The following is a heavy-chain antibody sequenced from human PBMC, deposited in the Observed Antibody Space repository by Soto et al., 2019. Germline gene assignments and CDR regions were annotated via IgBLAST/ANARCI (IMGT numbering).Heavy chain of an antibody. CDR3: AKNPGYYYDSTGDHFAY. D-gene: IGHD3-22*01. V-gene: IGHV3-23*01. J-gene: IGHJ4*02. CDR2: ISYGGGTT. CDR1: EFTFSHDA. Sequence: GGSLRVSWAASEFTFSHDAKSGCRQAPGKRLEWVSAISYGGGTTYYADSVKGRFTISRDNSKNTLYLQMNSLRAEDTAVYYCAKNPGYYYDSTGDHFAYWSQGTLDT.